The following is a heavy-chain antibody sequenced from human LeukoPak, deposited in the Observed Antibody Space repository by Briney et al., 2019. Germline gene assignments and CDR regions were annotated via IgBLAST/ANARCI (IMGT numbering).Heavy chain of an antibody. D-gene: IGHD3-22*01. CDR3: AKVRSTMIVVAMDY. CDR1: GFTFTSYA. CDR2: ISYSGGST. Sequence: GGSLRLSCAASGFTFTSYAMSWVRQAPGKGLEWVSAISYSGGSTYYADSVKGRFTISRDSSKNTLYLQMNSLRAEDTAVYYCAKVRSTMIVVAMDYWGQGALLTVSS. J-gene: IGHJ4*02. V-gene: IGHV3-23*01.